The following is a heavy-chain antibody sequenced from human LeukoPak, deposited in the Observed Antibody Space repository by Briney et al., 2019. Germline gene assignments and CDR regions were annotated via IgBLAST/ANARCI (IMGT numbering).Heavy chain of an antibody. CDR1: GYTFTNYD. Sequence: GASVKVSCKASGYTFTNYDIIWVRQATGQGLEWMGWMNPNSGNTGYAQKFQGRVTMTRDTSITTAYMELSSLRSDDTAVYYCARGGKNGVTTVTPFDYWGQGTLVTVSS. V-gene: IGHV1-8*01. CDR2: MNPNSGNT. CDR3: ARGGKNGVTTVTPFDY. J-gene: IGHJ4*02. D-gene: IGHD4-17*01.